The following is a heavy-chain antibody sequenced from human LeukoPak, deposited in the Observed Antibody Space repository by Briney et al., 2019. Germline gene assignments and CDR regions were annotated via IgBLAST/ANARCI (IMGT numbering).Heavy chain of an antibody. V-gene: IGHV3-30-3*01. J-gene: IGHJ4*02. CDR2: ISYDGSNK. CDR3: AKDHYYDSSGPFDY. D-gene: IGHD3-22*01. Sequence: GRSLRLSCAASGFTFSSYAMHWVRQAPGKGLEWVAVISYDGSNKYYADSVKGRFTISRDNSKNTLYLQMNSLRAEDTAVYYCAKDHYYDSSGPFDYWGQGTLVTVSS. CDR1: GFTFSSYA.